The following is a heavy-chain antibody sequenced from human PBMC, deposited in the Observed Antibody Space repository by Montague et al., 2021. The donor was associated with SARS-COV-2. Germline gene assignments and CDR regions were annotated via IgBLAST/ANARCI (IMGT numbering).Heavy chain of an antibody. CDR1: GGSVSTSSYY. V-gene: IGHV4-39*01. D-gene: IGHD3-22*01. CDR2: MHFSGST. CDR3: ARHAMNIDYYDYFDF. J-gene: IGHJ4*02. Sequence: SETLSLTCTVSGGSVSTSSYYWGWIRQPPGKGLEWIGSMHFSGSTYYXXXLKSRVSMSVDTSKNQFSLQLTSVTAADATVFYCARHAMNIDYYDYFDFWGQGSLVTVSS.